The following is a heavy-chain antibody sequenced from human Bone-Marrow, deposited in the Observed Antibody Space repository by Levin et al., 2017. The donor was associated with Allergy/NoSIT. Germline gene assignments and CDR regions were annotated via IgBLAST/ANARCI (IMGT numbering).Heavy chain of an antibody. J-gene: IGHJ4*02. CDR1: GGSFSGYY. CDR2: INHSGST. V-gene: IGHV4-34*01. CDR3: ATHGYPTVTTTYFDY. Sequence: SQTLSLTCAVYGGSFSGYYWSWIRQPPGKGLEWIGEINHSGSTNYNPSLKSRVTISVDTSKNQFSLKLSSVTAADTAVYYCATHGYPTVTTTYFDYWGQGTLVTVSS. D-gene: IGHD4-17*01.